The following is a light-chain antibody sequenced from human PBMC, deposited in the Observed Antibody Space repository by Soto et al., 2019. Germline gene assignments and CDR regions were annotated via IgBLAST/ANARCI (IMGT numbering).Light chain of an antibody. Sequence: EMVLTQSPGTLSLSPGERATLSCRASQSVSSSYLAWYQQRPGQAPRLLTYDASSRATGIPYRFSGSGSGTDFTITISRMEPEDFAVYYCQQFGSSRWTFGHGTKVEI. CDR2: DAS. CDR1: QSVSSSY. J-gene: IGKJ1*01. V-gene: IGKV3-20*01. CDR3: QQFGSSRWT.